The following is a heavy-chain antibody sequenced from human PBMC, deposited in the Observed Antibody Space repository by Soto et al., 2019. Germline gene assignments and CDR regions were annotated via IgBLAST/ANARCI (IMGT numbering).Heavy chain of an antibody. Sequence: GGSLRLSCAASGFTFSNAWMSWVRQAPGKGLEWVGRIKSKTDGGTTDYAAPVKGRFTISRDDSKNTLYLQMNSLKTEDTAVYYCTTDRYWGSGSYYNSVPYAFDIWGQGTMVTVSS. CDR2: IKSKTDGGTT. J-gene: IGHJ3*02. CDR3: TTDRYWGSGSYYNSVPYAFDI. D-gene: IGHD3-10*01. CDR1: GFTFSNAW. V-gene: IGHV3-15*01.